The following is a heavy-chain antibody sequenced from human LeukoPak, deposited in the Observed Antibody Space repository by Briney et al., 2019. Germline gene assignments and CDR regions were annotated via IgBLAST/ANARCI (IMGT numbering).Heavy chain of an antibody. V-gene: IGHV3-30*18. CDR3: AKDPLWFGEPTGYYFDY. CDR2: ISYDGSNK. CDR1: GFTFSSYG. D-gene: IGHD3-10*01. Sequence: GGSLRLSCAASGFTFSSYGMHLVRQAPGKGLEWVAVISYDGSNKYYADSVKGRFTICRDNSKKTLYLQLNSLRAEHTAVYYCAKDPLWFGEPTGYYFDYWRQGTLVTVSS. J-gene: IGHJ4*02.